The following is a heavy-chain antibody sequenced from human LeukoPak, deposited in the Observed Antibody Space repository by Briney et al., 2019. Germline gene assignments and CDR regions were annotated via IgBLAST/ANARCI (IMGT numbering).Heavy chain of an antibody. CDR2: ISGSGGST. J-gene: IGHJ6*03. V-gene: IGHV3-23*01. CDR1: GFTFSSYA. CDR3: ANNIFVGTYYMDV. Sequence: GGSLRLSCAASGFTFSSYAMSWVRQAPGKGLEWVSAISGSGGSTYYADSAKGRFTISRDNSKNTLYLQMNSLRAEDTAVYYCANNIFVGTYYMDVWGKGTTVTVSS. D-gene: IGHD3-10*01.